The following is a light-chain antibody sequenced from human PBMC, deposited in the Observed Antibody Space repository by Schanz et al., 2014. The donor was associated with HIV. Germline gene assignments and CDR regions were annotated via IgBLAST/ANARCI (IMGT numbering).Light chain of an antibody. V-gene: IGKV3D-20*02. CDR1: QSVRSGY. J-gene: IGKJ4*01. Sequence: EIVLTQSPGTLSLSPGERATLSCRASQSVRSGYLAWYQQKPGQAPRLLIYGASSRATGIPDRFSGSGSGTDFTLTISNLEPEDFAVYYCQLRSNWPPELTFGGGTRVEIK. CDR2: GAS. CDR3: QLRSNWPPELT.